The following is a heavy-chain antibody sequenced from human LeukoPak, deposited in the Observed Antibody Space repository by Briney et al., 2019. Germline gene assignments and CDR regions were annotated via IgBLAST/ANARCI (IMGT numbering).Heavy chain of an antibody. J-gene: IGHJ3*02. V-gene: IGHV4-59*01. CDR2: IYHSGST. Sequence: SETLSLTCTVSGGSISSYYWSWVRQPPGKGLKWIAYIYHSGSTSYNPSLRSRVTISVDTSKNQFYLKLNSVTAADTAVYYCARWAAAGIGHAFDIWGQGTMVTVSS. CDR3: ARWAAAGIGHAFDI. D-gene: IGHD6-13*01. CDR1: GGSISSYY.